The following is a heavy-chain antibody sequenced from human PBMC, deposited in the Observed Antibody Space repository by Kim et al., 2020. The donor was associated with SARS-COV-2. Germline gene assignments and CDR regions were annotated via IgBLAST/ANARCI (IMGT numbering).Heavy chain of an antibody. D-gene: IGHD2-2*01. CDR1: GYSFTSYW. Sequence: GESLKISCKGSGYSFTSYWIGWVRQMPGKGLEWMGIIYPGDSDTRYSPSFQGQVTISADKSISTAYLQWSSLKASDTAMYYCARLVVVPAALGWFDPWGQGTLVTVSS. CDR2: IYPGDSDT. CDR3: ARLVVVPAALGWFDP. V-gene: IGHV5-51*01. J-gene: IGHJ5*02.